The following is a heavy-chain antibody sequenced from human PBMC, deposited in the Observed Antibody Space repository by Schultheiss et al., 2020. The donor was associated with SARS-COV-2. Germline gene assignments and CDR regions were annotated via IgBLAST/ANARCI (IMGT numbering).Heavy chain of an antibody. CDR3: ATGGSGSFPFEY. V-gene: IGHV3-48*04. D-gene: IGHD3-10*01. J-gene: IGHJ4*02. CDR2: ISHKGGTM. Sequence: GGSLSLSCAASGFKFYDYAMNWVRQAPGKGLEWLSYISHKGGTMYYADSVKGRFTISRDNAKNTLYLQMNSLRAEDTAVYYCATGGSGSFPFEYWGQGTLVTVSS. CDR1: GFKFYDYA.